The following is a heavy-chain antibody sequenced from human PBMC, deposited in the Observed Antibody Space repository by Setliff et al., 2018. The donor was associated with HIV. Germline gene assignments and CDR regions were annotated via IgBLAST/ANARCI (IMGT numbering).Heavy chain of an antibody. CDR3: GRNGCSGDSYFCDLDS. Sequence: GASVKVSCKASGYSFPNYAIHWVRLAPGQRLEWMGWIKPASGDTQYSQKFQGRVTITRDTSASKVYMEVSRLKSEDMAVYFCGRNGCSGDSYFCDLDSWGQGSLFTVSS. J-gene: IGHJ4*02. CDR1: GYSFPNYA. V-gene: IGHV1-3*01. CDR2: IKPASGDT. D-gene: IGHD2-21*02.